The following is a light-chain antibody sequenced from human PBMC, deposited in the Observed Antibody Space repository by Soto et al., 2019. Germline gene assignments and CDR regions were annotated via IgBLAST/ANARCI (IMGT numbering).Light chain of an antibody. V-gene: IGKV3-20*01. Sequence: EIVLTQSPATLSLSPGDRATLSCRASQSSSSNYLAWYQQKPGQAPRLLIYGASNRATGIPDRFTGSGSGTDFTLTISRLEPEDFAVYYCQQYGNSRTFGQGTKVDIK. CDR1: QSSSSNY. CDR2: GAS. CDR3: QQYGNSRT. J-gene: IGKJ1*01.